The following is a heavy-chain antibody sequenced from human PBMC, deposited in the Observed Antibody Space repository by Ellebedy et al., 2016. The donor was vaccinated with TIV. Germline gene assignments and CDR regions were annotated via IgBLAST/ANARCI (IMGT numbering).Heavy chain of an antibody. J-gene: IGHJ4*02. CDR1: GDTLNEFY. CDR3: ARELRGTCDY. V-gene: IGHV1-46*02. CDR2: IGFDGGNT. Sequence: AASVKVSCKASGDTLNEFYIHWLRRAPGQGLEWMGLIGFDGGNTGYRQRFQGRVSLTRDTSTNTVYMELSSLRSEDTAIYYCARELRGTCDYWGQGNLVTVSS. D-gene: IGHD2-15*01.